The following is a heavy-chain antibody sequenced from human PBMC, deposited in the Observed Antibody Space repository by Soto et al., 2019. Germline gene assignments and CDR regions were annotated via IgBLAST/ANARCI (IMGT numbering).Heavy chain of an antibody. D-gene: IGHD6-6*01. Sequence: ATVTVSCKAAGYTFTSYYMHWGRQAPGQGLEWMGIINPSGGSTSYAQKFQGRVTMTRDTSTSTVYMELSSLRSEDTAVYYCAREVVSIAARLYYYYGMDVWGQGTTVTVSS. CDR3: AREVVSIAARLYYYYGMDV. V-gene: IGHV1-46*01. CDR1: GYTFTSYY. CDR2: INPSGGST. J-gene: IGHJ6*02.